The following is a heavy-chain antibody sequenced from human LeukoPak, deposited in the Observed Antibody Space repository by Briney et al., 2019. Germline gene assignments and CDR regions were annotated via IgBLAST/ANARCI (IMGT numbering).Heavy chain of an antibody. V-gene: IGHV1-69*13. Sequence: GASVKVSCKASGGTFSSYAISWVRQAPGQGLEWMGGIIPIFGTANYAQKFQGRVTITADESTSTAYMELSSLGSEDTAVYYCARRAIAAASHFDYWGQGTLVTVSS. CDR1: GGTFSSYA. J-gene: IGHJ4*02. CDR3: ARRAIAAASHFDY. CDR2: IIPIFGTA. D-gene: IGHD6-13*01.